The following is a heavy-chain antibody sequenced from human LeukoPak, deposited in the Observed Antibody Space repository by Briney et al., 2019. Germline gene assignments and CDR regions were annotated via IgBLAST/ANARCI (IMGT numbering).Heavy chain of an antibody. Sequence: SETLSPTCTVSGGSLNPYYWSWIRQPAGKGLEWIGRIYFSGNTYYIPSLQSRVTISVDTSKNQFSLKLSSVAAADTAVYYCARTSASGATYFDYWGQGALVTVSS. J-gene: IGHJ4*02. V-gene: IGHV4-4*07. CDR1: GGSLNPYY. CDR3: ARTSASGATYFDY. D-gene: IGHD1-26*01. CDR2: IYFSGNT.